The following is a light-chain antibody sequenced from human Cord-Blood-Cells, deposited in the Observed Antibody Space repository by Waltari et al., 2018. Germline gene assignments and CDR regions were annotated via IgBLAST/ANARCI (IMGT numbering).Light chain of an antibody. V-gene: IGKV3-20*01. CDR3: QQYGSSPRVT. CDR2: GAS. J-gene: IGKJ4*01. Sequence: EIVLTQSPGTLSLSPGERATLSCRASQSVSSSYLAWYQQKPGQAPRLLIHGASSRATGIPDRFSGSGSGTDFTITISRLEPEDFAVYYCQQYGSSPRVTFGGGTKVEIK. CDR1: QSVSSSY.